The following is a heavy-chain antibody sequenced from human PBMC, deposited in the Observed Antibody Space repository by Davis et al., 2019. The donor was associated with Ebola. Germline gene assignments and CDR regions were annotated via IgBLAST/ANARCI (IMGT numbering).Heavy chain of an antibody. Sequence: GESLKISCAASGFTFRSYAMSWVRQAPGKGLEWVSAISGSGGSTYYADSVKGRFTISRDNSKNTLYLQMNSLRAEDTAVYYCARDRGYDLAFDYWGQGTLVTVSS. CDR2: ISGSGGST. J-gene: IGHJ4*02. D-gene: IGHD5-12*01. CDR1: GFTFRSYA. CDR3: ARDRGYDLAFDY. V-gene: IGHV3-23*01.